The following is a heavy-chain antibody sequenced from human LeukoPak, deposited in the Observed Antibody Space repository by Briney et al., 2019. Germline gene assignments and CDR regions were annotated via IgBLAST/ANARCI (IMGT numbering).Heavy chain of an antibody. CDR2: INPNSGCT. CDR3: ARGSGSGWSEYFQH. Sequence: ASVKVSCKASGYTFTGYYMHWVRQAPGQGLEWMGWINPNSGCTNYAQKFQGGVTMTRDTSISTAYMELSRLRSDDTAVYYCARGSGSGWSEYFQHWGQGTLVTVSS. V-gene: IGHV1-2*02. J-gene: IGHJ1*01. D-gene: IGHD6-19*01. CDR1: GYTFTGYY.